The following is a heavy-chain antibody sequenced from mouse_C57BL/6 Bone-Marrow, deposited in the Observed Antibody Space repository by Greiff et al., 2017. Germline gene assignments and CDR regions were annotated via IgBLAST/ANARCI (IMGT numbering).Heavy chain of an antibody. Sequence: VKLMESGPGLVQPSQCLSITCTVSGFSFTSYGVHWVRQSPGKGLEWLGVIWSGGSTDYNADFISSLSISKNNSKSQFFLKMNSLQADYTAIYYVSRKRYDYYAMDYWGQGTSVTVSS. CDR2: IWSGGST. CDR1: GFSFTSYG. V-gene: IGHV2-2*01. J-gene: IGHJ4*01. CDR3: SRKRYDYYAMDY.